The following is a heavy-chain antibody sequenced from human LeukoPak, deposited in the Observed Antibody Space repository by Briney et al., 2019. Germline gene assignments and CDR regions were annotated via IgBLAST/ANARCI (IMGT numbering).Heavy chain of an antibody. V-gene: IGHV4-30-4*01. CDR3: ARPYYYDSRIDP. J-gene: IGHJ5*02. CDR2: MYYSGST. CDR1: GGSISSGDYY. Sequence: SETRSLTCTVSGGSISSGDYYWSWIRQPPGKGLEWIAYMYYSGSTYYNPSLKSRVTMSADTSKNRLSLKLSSVTAADTAVYYCARPYYYDSRIDPWGQGILVTVSS. D-gene: IGHD3-22*01.